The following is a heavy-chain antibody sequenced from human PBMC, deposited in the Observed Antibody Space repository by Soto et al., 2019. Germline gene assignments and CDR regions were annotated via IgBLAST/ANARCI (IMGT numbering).Heavy chain of an antibody. Sequence: GASVKVSCKASGGTFSSYTISWVRQAPGQGLEWMGRIIPILGIANYAQKFQGRVTITADKSTSTAYMELSSLRSEDTAAYYCARDMQDSSWFDPWGQGTLVTVSS. CDR2: IIPILGIA. J-gene: IGHJ5*02. D-gene: IGHD2-15*01. CDR3: ARDMQDSSWFDP. CDR1: GGTFSSYT. V-gene: IGHV1-69*04.